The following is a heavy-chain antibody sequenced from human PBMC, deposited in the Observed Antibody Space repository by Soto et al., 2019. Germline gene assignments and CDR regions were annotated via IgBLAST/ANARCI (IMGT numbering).Heavy chain of an antibody. CDR3: AAGVRPAAIGDY. CDR1: GFTFTSSA. V-gene: IGHV1-58*01. D-gene: IGHD2-2*01. Sequence: ASVKVSCKASGFTFTSSAVQWVRQARGQRLEWIGWIVVGSGNTNYAQKFQERVTITRDMSTSTAYMELSSLRSEDTAVYYCAAGVRPAAIGDYWGQGTLVTVSS. J-gene: IGHJ4*02. CDR2: IVVGSGNT.